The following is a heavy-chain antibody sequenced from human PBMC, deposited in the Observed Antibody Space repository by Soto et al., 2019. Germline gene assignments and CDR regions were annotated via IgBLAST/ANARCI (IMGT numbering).Heavy chain of an antibody. CDR2: IYSGGST. D-gene: IGHD2-2*01. CDR3: ARAVVPAAIFYYYYMDV. CDR1: GFTVSSNY. V-gene: IGHV3-66*01. Sequence: EVQLVESGGGLVQPGGSLRLSCAASGFTVSSNYMSWVRQAPGKGLEWVSVIYSGGSTYYADSVKGRFTISRDNSKNTLYLQMNSLRVEDTAVYYCARAVVPAAIFYYYYMDVWGKGTTVTVSS. J-gene: IGHJ6*03.